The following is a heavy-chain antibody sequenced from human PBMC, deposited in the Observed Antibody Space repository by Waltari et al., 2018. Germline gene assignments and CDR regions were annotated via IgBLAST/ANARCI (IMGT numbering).Heavy chain of an antibody. CDR1: G. V-gene: IGHV4-4*02. CDR3: AHDRGRGLYLDT. J-gene: IGHJ5*02. D-gene: IGHD2-15*01. Sequence: GWRSFRQSPQKGLVWIGQVHGSGRSNYSPSLASRVTVSLDTSKNAFSLKVTSATAADTAVYYCAHDRGRGLYLDTWGPGTLVTASP. CDR2: VHGSGRS.